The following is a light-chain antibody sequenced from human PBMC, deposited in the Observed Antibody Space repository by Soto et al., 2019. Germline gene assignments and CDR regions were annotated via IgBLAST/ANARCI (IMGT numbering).Light chain of an antibody. CDR3: QSYDSSLSGVV. J-gene: IGLJ2*01. CDR1: SSNIGAGYH. Sequence: QSVLTQPPSVSGAPGQRVTISCTGSSSNIGAGYHVHWYQQVPRTAPKVLMYDKNNRPSGVPDRFSGSKSDTSASLAITGLQAEDEADYYCQSYDSSLSGVVFGGGTKLTVL. V-gene: IGLV1-40*01. CDR2: DKN.